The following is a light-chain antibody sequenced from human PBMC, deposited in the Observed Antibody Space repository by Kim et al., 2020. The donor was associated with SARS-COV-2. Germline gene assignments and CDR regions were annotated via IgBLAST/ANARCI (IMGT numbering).Light chain of an antibody. CDR3: QQYNNLPRT. J-gene: IGKJ1*01. Sequence: DIVMTQSPASLSASLGDRATITCRASQSISSYLAWYQQKPGKAPRLLIYAASTRPTEVPSRFSGSGSGTEFTLTINNLQPEDFAVYYCQQYNNLPRTFGQGTQVEIK. CDR1: QSISSY. CDR2: AAS. V-gene: IGKV3-15*01.